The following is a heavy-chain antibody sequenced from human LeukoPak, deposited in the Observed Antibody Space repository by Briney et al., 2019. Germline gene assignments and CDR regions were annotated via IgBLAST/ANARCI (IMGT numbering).Heavy chain of an antibody. CDR1: GFTFFTYS. Sequence: GGSLRLSCAASGFTFFTYSMHWVRQAPGKGLEWVAVVSYDGSNKNYADSVKGRLTISRDNSKSTLYLQMNSLRPDDTAVYYCARGVTEDTGVAQFDSWGQGSLVTVPS. CDR3: ARGVTEDTGVAQFDS. D-gene: IGHD3-3*01. CDR2: VSYDGSNK. J-gene: IGHJ4*02. V-gene: IGHV3-30*04.